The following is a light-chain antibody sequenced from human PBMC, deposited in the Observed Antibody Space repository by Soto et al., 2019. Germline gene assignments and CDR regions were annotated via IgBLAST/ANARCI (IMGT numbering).Light chain of an antibody. CDR3: QQSYSTFWT. J-gene: IGKJ3*01. CDR2: AAS. Sequence: DIQMTQSPSSLSASVGDRVTITCRASQSISSYLNWYQQKPGKAPKLLIYAASSLQRGVPSRFSGSGSGTGFTLTISSLQPEGFATYYCQQSYSTFWTFGPGTIVDIK. CDR1: QSISSY. V-gene: IGKV1-39*01.